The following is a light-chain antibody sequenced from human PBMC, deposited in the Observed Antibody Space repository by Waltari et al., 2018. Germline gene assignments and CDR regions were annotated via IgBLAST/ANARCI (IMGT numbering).Light chain of an antibody. Sequence: EIVLTQSPGTLSLSPGERSIVSCPASQGVGRPLPWYQPKPGQAPRLLIYGASNRATGIPDRFIGSGSGTEFSLTISGLEPEDSAVYYCQHYLRLPVAFGQGTKVEIK. CDR3: QHYLRLPVA. CDR2: GAS. J-gene: IGKJ1*01. CDR1: QGVGRP. V-gene: IGKV3-20*01.